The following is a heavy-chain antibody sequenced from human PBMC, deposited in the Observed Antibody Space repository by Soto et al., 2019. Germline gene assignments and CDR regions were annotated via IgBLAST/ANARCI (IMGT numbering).Heavy chain of an antibody. CDR1: GGTFSSYA. J-gene: IGHJ6*02. V-gene: IGHV1-69*06. D-gene: IGHD2-2*01. CDR2: IIPIFGTA. CDR3: APGIVVVPAATSSYYYYGMDV. Sequence: RASVKVSCKASGGTFSSYAISWVRQAPGQGLEWMGGIIPIFGTANYAQKFQGRVTITADKSTSTAYMELSSLRSEDTAVYYCAPGIVVVPAATSSYYYYGMDVWGQGTTVTVSS.